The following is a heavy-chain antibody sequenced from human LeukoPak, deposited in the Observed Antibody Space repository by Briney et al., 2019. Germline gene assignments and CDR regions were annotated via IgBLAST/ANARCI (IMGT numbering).Heavy chain of an antibody. D-gene: IGHD4-23*01. J-gene: IGHJ4*02. CDR3: ARVEIYGSKSGIYL. CDR1: GGPMSNYY. CDR2: IYSSEDS. V-gene: IGHV4-4*07. Sequence: SETLSLTCTVSGGPMSNYYWSWIRQPPRPGLEWIGRIYSSEDSNYNPSLKSRVTMSVDASKNQFSLRLTSVTAADTAVYYCARVEIYGSKSGIYLWGEGTPVTVSS.